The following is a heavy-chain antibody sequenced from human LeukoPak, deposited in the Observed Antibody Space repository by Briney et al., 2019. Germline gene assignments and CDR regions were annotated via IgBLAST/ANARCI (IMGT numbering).Heavy chain of an antibody. D-gene: IGHD1-26*01. CDR2: ISRGSSTI. Sequence: GGSLRLSCAASGFTFSSFGMHWVRRAPGRGLEWVSYISRGSSTIYYADSVKGRFTISRDSAKNSLYLQMNSLRDEDTAVYYCAVPVVGATGAFDIWGQGTMVTVSS. CDR3: AVPVVGATGAFDI. CDR1: GFTFSSFG. V-gene: IGHV3-48*02. J-gene: IGHJ3*02.